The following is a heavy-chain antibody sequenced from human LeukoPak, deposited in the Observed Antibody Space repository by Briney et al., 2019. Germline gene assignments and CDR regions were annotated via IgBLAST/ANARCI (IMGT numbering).Heavy chain of an antibody. Sequence: PSETLSLTCTVSGGSISSYYWSWIRQPPGKGLEWIGYIYYSGSTNYNPSLKGRVTISVDTSKNQFSLKLSSVTAADTAVYYCAMTTVVTPDAFDIWGQGTMVTVSS. J-gene: IGHJ3*02. CDR1: GGSISSYY. CDR3: AMTTVVTPDAFDI. CDR2: IYYSGST. D-gene: IGHD4-23*01. V-gene: IGHV4-59*08.